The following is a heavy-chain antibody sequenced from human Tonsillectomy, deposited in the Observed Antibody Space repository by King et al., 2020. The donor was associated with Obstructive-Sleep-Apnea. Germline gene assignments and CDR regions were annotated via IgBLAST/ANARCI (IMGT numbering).Heavy chain of an antibody. CDR3: ARDQGYGSGSYNDY. D-gene: IGHD3-10*01. CDR1: GFTFSSYS. Sequence: VQLVESGGGLVKPGGSLRLSCAASGFTFSSYSMNWVRQAPGKGLEWVSSISSSRSYIYYADSVKGRFTISRDNAKNSLYLQMNSLRAEDTAVYYRARDQGYGSGSYNDYWGQGTLVTVSS. V-gene: IGHV3-21*01. CDR2: ISSSRSYI. J-gene: IGHJ4*02.